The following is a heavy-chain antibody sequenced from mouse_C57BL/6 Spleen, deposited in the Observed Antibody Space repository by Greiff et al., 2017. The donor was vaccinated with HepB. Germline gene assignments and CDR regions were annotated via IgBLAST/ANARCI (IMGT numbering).Heavy chain of an antibody. Sequence: VQLKQPGAELVMPGASVKLSCKASGYTFTSYWMHWVKQRPGQGLEWIGEIDPSDSYTNYNQKFKGKSTLTVDKSSSTAYMQLSSLTSEDSAVYYCARANSYFDYWGQGTTLTVSS. CDR3: ARANSYFDY. CDR2: IDPSDSYT. CDR1: GYTFTSYW. J-gene: IGHJ2*01. V-gene: IGHV1-69*01.